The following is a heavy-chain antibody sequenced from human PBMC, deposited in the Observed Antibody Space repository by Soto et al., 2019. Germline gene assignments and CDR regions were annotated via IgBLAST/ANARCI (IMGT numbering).Heavy chain of an antibody. Sequence: QVQLVESGGGVVQPGRSLRLSCAASGFTFSSYGMHWVRQAPGKGLEWVAVIWYDGSNKYYADSVKGRFTISRDNSKNTLYLQMNSLRAEDTAVYYCARSAAGTTGVDYWGQGTLVTVSS. CDR1: GFTFSSYG. D-gene: IGHD6-13*01. CDR2: IWYDGSNK. CDR3: ARSAAGTTGVDY. V-gene: IGHV3-33*01. J-gene: IGHJ4*02.